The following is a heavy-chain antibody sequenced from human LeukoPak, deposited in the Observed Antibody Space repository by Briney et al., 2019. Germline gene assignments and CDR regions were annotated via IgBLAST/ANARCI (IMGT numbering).Heavy chain of an antibody. CDR1: GFTFSRYW. CDR3: ARVSVGAYQFDY. V-gene: IGHV3-74*01. D-gene: IGHD1-26*01. CDR2: INPDGSTT. J-gene: IGHJ4*02. Sequence: GGSLRLSCAASGFTFSRYWMHWARQAPGKGLVWVSRINPDGSTTSYADSVKGRFTISRDNAKNTLYLQMNSLRAEDTAVYYCARVSVGAYQFDYWGQGTLVTVSS.